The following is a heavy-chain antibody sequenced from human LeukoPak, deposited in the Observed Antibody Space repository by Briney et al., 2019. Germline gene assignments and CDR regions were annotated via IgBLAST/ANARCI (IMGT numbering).Heavy chain of an antibody. CDR2: IYYSGST. CDR1: GGSFSGYY. J-gene: IGHJ6*02. CDR3: ARRRAYYYGSGSYQDV. Sequence: SETLSLTCAVYGGSFSGYYWSWIRQPPGKGLEWIGSIYYSGSTYYNPSLKSRVTISVDTSKNQFSLKLSSVTAADTAVYYCARRRAYYYGSGSYQDVWGQGTTVTVSS. V-gene: IGHV4-34*01. D-gene: IGHD3-10*01.